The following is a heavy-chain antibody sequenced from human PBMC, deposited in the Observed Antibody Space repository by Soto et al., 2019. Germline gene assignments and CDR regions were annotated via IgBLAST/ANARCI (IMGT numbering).Heavy chain of an antibody. CDR1: GYTFTSYG. CDR3: ARAQGGKVRGVKINWFDP. V-gene: IGHV1-18*01. J-gene: IGHJ5*02. Sequence: QVPLVQSGAEVKKPGASVKVSCKASGYTFTSYGISWVRQAPGQGLEWMGWISAYNGNTNYAQKLQGRVTMTTDTSTSTAHMELRSLRSDDTAVYYCARAQGGKVRGVKINWFDPWGQGTLVTVSS. D-gene: IGHD3-10*01. CDR2: ISAYNGNT.